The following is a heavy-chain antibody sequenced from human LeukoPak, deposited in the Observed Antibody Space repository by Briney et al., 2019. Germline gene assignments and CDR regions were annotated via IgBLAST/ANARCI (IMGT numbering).Heavy chain of an antibody. Sequence: GGTLRLSCVGSGFNFMQYGMMWVRQAPGKGLEWVSTIHPTSINTHHADSVKGRFTISRDNSKNTLYLQMNSLRAEDTAVYYCAKDRDYYGSGSYPVFDYWGQGTLVTVSS. J-gene: IGHJ4*02. CDR1: GFNFMQYG. CDR3: AKDRDYYGSGSYPVFDY. V-gene: IGHV3-23*05. CDR2: IHPTSINT. D-gene: IGHD3-10*01.